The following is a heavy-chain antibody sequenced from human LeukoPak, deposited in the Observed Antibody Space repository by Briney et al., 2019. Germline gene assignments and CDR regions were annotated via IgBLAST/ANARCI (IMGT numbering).Heavy chain of an antibody. CDR3: AKVQIPYYYDSSGDAFDI. D-gene: IGHD3-22*01. J-gene: IGHJ3*02. CDR2: ISGSGGST. CDR1: GFTFSSYA. V-gene: IGHV3-23*01. Sequence: GGSLRLSCAASGFTFSSYAMSWVRQAPGKGLEWVSAISGSGGSTYYADSVKGRFTISRDNSKNTLYLQMNSLRAEDTAVYYCAKVQIPYYYDSSGDAFDIWGQGTMVTVSS.